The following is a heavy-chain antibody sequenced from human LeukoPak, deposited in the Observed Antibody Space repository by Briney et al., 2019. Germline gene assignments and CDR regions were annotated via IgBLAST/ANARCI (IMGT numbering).Heavy chain of an antibody. CDR1: GCSISGYF. D-gene: IGHD2/OR15-2a*01. CDR3: ARHDPVGHFLRGMDV. V-gene: IGHV4-59*08. J-gene: IGHJ6*02. CDR2: IYYTGST. Sequence: SETLSLTCAVSGCSISGYFWSWSRQPPGKGLGWIGYIYYTGSTIYNPSLRSRVTMSVDVSKNQFSLDLTSVTAADTAVYYCARHDPVGHFLRGMDVWGQGTTVTVSS.